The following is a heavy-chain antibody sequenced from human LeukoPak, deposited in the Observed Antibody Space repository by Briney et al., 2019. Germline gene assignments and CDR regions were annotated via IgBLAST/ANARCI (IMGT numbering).Heavy chain of an antibody. J-gene: IGHJ4*02. CDR1: GFTVSSNY. V-gene: IGHV3-48*01. D-gene: IGHD6-13*01. Sequence: GGSLRLSCAASGFTVSSNYMSWVRQAPGKGLEWVSYISSSGSTIYYADSVKGRFTISRDNSKNTLYLQMNGLRAEDTAVYYCARGRSSSWSYFDYWGQGTLVTVSS. CDR3: ARGRSSSWSYFDY. CDR2: ISSSGSTI.